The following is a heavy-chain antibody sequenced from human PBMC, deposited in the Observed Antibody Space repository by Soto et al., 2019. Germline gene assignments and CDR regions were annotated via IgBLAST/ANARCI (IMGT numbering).Heavy chain of an antibody. CDR1: GFTFSSYG. J-gene: IGHJ6*03. D-gene: IGHD3-10*01. V-gene: IGHV3-33*01. Sequence: GGSLRLSCAASGFTFSSYGMHWVRQAPGKGLEWVAVIWYDGSNEYYADSVKGRFTISRDNSKNTLYLQMNSLRAEDTAVYYCARVRGVKSYYYMDVWGKGTTVTVSS. CDR2: IWYDGSNE. CDR3: ARVRGVKSYYYMDV.